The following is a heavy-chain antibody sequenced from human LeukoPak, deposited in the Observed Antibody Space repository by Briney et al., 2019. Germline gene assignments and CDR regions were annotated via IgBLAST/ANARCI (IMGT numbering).Heavy chain of an antibody. CDR1: GYTFTGYY. CDR2: INPNSGGT. J-gene: IGHJ6*02. D-gene: IGHD3-3*01. V-gene: IGHV1-2*04. CDR3: ARETYDFWSGYYYYYGMDV. Sequence: ASVTVSCTASGYTFTGYYMHWVRQAPGQGLEWMGWINPNSGGTNYAQKFQGWVTMTRDTSISTAYMELSRLRSDDTAVYYCARETYDFWSGYYYYYGMDVWGQGTTVTVSS.